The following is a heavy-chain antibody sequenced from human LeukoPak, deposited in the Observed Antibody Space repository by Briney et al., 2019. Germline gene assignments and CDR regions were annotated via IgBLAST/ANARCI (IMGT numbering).Heavy chain of an antibody. V-gene: IGHV4-30-4*01. CDR2: ISHSGGT. D-gene: IGHD5-18*01. CDR1: GGSISSGDYY. Sequence: SETLSLTCTVSGGSISSGDYYWSWIRQPPGKGLEWIAYISHSGGTYYNPSLRSRVTISVDTSKNHFSLKLNSVTAADTAVYYCARVDTAMAIDYWGQGTLVTVSS. J-gene: IGHJ4*02. CDR3: ARVDTAMAIDY.